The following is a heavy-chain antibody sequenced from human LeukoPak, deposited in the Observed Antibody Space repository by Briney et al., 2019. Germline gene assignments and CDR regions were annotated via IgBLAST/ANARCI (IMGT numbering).Heavy chain of an antibody. CDR3: ARDGVGYYDSSGYPNWFDP. CDR2: ISSSSSTI. Sequence: GGSLRLSCAASGFTFSSYSMNWVRQAPGKGLEWVSYISSSSSTIYYADSVMGRFTISRDNAKNSLYLQMNSLRDEDTAVYYCARDGVGYYDSSGYPNWFDPWGQGTLVTVSS. J-gene: IGHJ5*02. V-gene: IGHV3-48*02. D-gene: IGHD3-22*01. CDR1: GFTFSSYS.